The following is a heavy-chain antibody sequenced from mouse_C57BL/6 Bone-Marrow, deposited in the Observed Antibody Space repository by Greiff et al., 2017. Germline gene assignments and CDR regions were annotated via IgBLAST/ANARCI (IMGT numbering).Heavy chain of an antibody. CDR3: APLLFLAMDY. J-gene: IGHJ4*01. V-gene: IGHV1-81*01. CDR1: GYTFISYG. D-gene: IGHD2-10*01. Sequence: VKLMESGAELARPGASVKLSCKASGYTFISYGISWVKQRTGQGLEWIGEIYPRSGNTYYNEKFKGKATLTADKSSSTAYMELRSLTSEDSAVYFCAPLLFLAMDYWGQGTSVTVSS. CDR2: IYPRSGNT.